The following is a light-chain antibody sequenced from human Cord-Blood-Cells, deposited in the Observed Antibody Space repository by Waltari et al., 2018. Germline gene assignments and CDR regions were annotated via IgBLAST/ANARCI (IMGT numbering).Light chain of an antibody. J-gene: IGLJ3*02. V-gene: IGLV2-14*01. Sequence: QSALTQPASVSGSPGQSITISCTGTSSVSGGYNYVSGYQQHPGKAPKLVIYDASNRPSRVSNRFSGSKAGNTASRTSSGLQAEDEADYYCSSYTSSSTLVFGGGTKLTVL. CDR2: DAS. CDR3: SSYTSSSTLV. CDR1: SSVSGGYNY.